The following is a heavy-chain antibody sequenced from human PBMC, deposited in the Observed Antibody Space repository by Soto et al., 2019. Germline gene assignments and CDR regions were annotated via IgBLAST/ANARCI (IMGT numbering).Heavy chain of an antibody. CDR3: AKAGIGYCSRTSCLYYFDS. Sequence: GGSLRLSCAASGFTFSNYAMNWVRQAPGKGLEWVSTVSGSADSTYYGDSVKGRFTISRDNSKNTLYLQMKSLRAEDTAIYYCAKAGIGYCSRTSCLYYFDSWGQGTLVTVSS. V-gene: IGHV3-23*01. J-gene: IGHJ4*02. CDR2: VSGSADST. D-gene: IGHD2-2*03. CDR1: GFTFSNYA.